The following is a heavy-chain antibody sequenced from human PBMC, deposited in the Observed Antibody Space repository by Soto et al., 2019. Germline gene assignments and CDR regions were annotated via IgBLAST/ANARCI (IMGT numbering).Heavy chain of an antibody. J-gene: IGHJ4*02. D-gene: IGHD2-2*01. Sequence: GGSLRLSCAASGFTFSSYAMSWVRQAPGKGLEWVSAISGSGGSTYSTDSVKGRFTTSRANSKNTRYRQMNSLRAEDTAVYYCAKTLDVVPAARSGGVYIAVADPLDYWGQGTLVTVSS. CDR1: GFTFSSYA. V-gene: IGHV3-23*01. CDR2: ISGSGGST. CDR3: AKTLDVVPAARSGGVYIAVADPLDY.